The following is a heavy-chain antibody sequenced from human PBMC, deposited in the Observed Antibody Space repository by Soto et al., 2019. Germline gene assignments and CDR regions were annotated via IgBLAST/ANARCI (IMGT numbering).Heavy chain of an antibody. J-gene: IGHJ4*02. Sequence: EVQLLESGGGLAQPGGSLRLSCAVSGRTFSSHGMSWVRQAPGKGLDWVSAISGNGRNTYYADSVKGRFTVSRDNSENTLFLQMNSLRAEDTAMYFCAKNGLSNTPSAIDSWGQGTPVTVSS. D-gene: IGHD2-2*01. CDR1: GRTFSSHG. V-gene: IGHV3-23*01. CDR3: AKNGLSNTPSAIDS. CDR2: ISGNGRNT.